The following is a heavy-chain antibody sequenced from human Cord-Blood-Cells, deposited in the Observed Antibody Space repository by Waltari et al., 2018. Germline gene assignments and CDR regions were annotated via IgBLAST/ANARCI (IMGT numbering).Heavy chain of an antibody. CDR1: GGSFSGYY. J-gene: IGHJ4*02. CDR3: ASGVPASYYYDSSGSFDY. V-gene: IGHV4-34*01. D-gene: IGHD3-22*01. Sequence: QVQLQQWGAGLLKPSETPSLTCAVYGGSFSGYYWSWIRQPPGKGLEWIGEINHSGSTNYNPSLKSRVTISVDTSKNQFSLKLSSVTAADTAVYYCASGVPASYYYDSSGSFDYWGQGTLVTVSS. CDR2: INHSGST.